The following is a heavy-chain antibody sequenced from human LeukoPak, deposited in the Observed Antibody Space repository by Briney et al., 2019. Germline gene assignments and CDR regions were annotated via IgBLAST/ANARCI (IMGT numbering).Heavy chain of an antibody. D-gene: IGHD2-8*02. V-gene: IGHV1-8*01. CDR3: ARGMLVPNWFDP. CDR2: MNPNSGNT. CDR1: GYTFTSYD. J-gene: IGHJ5*02. Sequence: ASVKVSCKASGYTFTSYDINWVRQAPGQGLEWMGWMNPNSGNTGYAQKFQGRVTMTRNTSISTAYMELSSLRSEDTAVYHCARGMLVPNWFDPWGQGTLVTVSS.